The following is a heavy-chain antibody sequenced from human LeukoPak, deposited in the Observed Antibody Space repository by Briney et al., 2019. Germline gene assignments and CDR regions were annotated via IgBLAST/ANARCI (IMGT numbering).Heavy chain of an antibody. D-gene: IGHD3-16*02. CDR2: INWNGGST. V-gene: IGHV3-20*04. CDR3: ARRFSGVWGSYRHYDY. J-gene: IGHJ4*02. CDR1: GFTFDDSV. Sequence: PGRSLRLSCAASGFTFDDSVMSWVRQVPGKGLEWVSGINWNGGSTGHVDSVKGRFTISRDNAKNSLYLQMNSLRAEDTALYYCARRFSGVWGSYRHYDYWGQGTLVTVSS.